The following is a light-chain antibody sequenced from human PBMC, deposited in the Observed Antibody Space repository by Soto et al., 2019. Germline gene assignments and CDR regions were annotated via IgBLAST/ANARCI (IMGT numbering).Light chain of an antibody. CDR1: SSNNGSNT. Sequence: QSVLTQPPSASGTPGQRVTISCSGSSSNNGSNTVNWYQQLPGTAPKLLIYSNNQRPSGVPDRFSGSKSGTSASLAISGLQSEDEADYYCAAWDDSLVVFGGGTKLTVL. CDR3: AAWDDSLVV. CDR2: SNN. V-gene: IGLV1-44*01. J-gene: IGLJ2*01.